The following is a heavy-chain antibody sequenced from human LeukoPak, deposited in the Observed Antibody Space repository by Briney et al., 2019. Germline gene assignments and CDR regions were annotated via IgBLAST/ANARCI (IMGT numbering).Heavy chain of an antibody. J-gene: IGHJ5*02. V-gene: IGHV4-34*01. CDR1: GGSSSGYY. CDR2: INHSGST. D-gene: IGHD6-19*01. CDR3: APRSSSSGWYEGFDP. Sequence: SETLSLTCAVYGGSSSGYYWSWIRQPPGKGLEWIGEINHSGSTNYNPSLKSRVTISVDTSKNQFSLKLSSVTAADTAVYYCAPRSSSSGWYEGFDPWGQGTLVTVSS.